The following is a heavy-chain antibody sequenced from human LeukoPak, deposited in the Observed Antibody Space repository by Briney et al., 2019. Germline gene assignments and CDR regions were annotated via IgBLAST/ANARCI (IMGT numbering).Heavy chain of an antibody. D-gene: IGHD6-19*01. CDR1: PGITFSDYW. V-gene: IGHV3-7*03. Sequence: GGSLRLSCAASPGITFSDYWMSWVRQAPGKGLEWVAIIRQDGREKLYLDSVKGRFTISRGNAKSAVYLQINSLRAEDTAVYYCVGGIGWQPDYWGQGTLVTVSS. CDR3: VGGIGWQPDY. CDR2: IRQDGREK. J-gene: IGHJ4*02.